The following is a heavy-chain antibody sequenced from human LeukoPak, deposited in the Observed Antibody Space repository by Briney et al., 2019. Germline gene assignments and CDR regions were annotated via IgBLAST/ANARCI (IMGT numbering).Heavy chain of an antibody. D-gene: IGHD3-22*01. Sequence: GGSLRLSCAASGFTFRKYGMHWVRQAPGKGLEWVAVIWYDGSNKYYADSVKGRFTISRGNSKNTMYLQMNSVTAEDTAVYYCAKGLYDRSGYFVDWGQGTLVTVSS. CDR1: GFTFRKYG. CDR2: IWYDGSNK. V-gene: IGHV3-33*06. CDR3: AKGLYDRSGYFVD. J-gene: IGHJ4*02.